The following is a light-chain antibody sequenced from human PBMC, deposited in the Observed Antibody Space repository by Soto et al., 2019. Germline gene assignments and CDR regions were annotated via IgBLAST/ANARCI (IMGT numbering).Light chain of an antibody. J-gene: IGLJ2*01. CDR1: SSDLDY. Sequence: QSVLTQPASVSGSPGQSITMSCTGTSSDLDYVSWYQQHPGKAPKLLIFDVNTRPSGVPDRFSASKTDNAASLTISGLQPEDEAHYYCSSYIHPSVFFGGGTKVTVL. V-gene: IGLV2-14*03. CDR2: DVN. CDR3: SSYIHPSVF.